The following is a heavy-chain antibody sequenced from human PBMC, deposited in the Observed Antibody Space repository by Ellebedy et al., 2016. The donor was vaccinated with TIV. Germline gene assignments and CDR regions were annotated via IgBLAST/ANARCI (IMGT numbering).Heavy chain of an antibody. D-gene: IGHD3-16*01. Sequence: GESLKISCAASGFTFSSYWMSWVRQAPGKGLEWVANIKQDGSEKYYVDSVKGRFTISRDNAKNSLYLQMNSLRDEDTAVYYCARENVYSYYGMDVWGQGTTVTVSS. V-gene: IGHV3-7*01. CDR1: GFTFSSYW. CDR3: ARENVYSYYGMDV. CDR2: IKQDGSEK. J-gene: IGHJ6*02.